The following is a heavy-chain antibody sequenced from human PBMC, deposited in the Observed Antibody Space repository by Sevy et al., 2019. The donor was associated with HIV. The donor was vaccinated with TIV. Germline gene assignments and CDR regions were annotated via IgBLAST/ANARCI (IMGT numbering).Heavy chain of an antibody. D-gene: IGHD1-1*01. CDR1: GYTFTSYG. Sequence: ASVKVSCKASGYTFTSYGISWVRQAPGQGLEWMGWISAYNGNTNYAQTLQGRVTMTTDTSTSTAYMELRSLRSDDTAVYYCARIGGWWENWNYDDYWGQGTLVTVSS. CDR2: ISAYNGNT. CDR3: ARIGGWWENWNYDDY. V-gene: IGHV1-18*01. J-gene: IGHJ4*02.